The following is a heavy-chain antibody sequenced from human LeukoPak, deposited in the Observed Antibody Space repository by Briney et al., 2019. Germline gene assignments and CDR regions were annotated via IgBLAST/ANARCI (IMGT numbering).Heavy chain of an antibody. CDR2: LSSSSSTI. D-gene: IGHD3-10*01. V-gene: IGHV3-48*02. CDR3: ARNYYGSGSYYLLGY. Sequence: PGGSLRLSWTASGXTFSSYSMNWVRQAPGKGLEWVSYLSSSSSTIYYADSVKGRFTISRDNAKNSLYLQMNSLRDEDTAVYYCARNYYGSGSYYLLGYWGQGTLVTVSS. CDR1: GXTFSSYS. J-gene: IGHJ4*02.